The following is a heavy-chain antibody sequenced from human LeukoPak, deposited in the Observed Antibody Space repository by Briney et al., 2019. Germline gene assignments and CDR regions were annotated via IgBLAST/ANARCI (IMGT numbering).Heavy chain of an antibody. CDR2: IYYSGST. V-gene: IGHV4-30-4*08. CDR1: GGSISSGDYY. D-gene: IGHD6-13*01. J-gene: IGHJ3*02. Sequence: SQTLSLTCTVSGGSISSGDYYWRWVRQPPGTGLEWIGYIYYSGSTYYNPSLKSRVTITVEKYKKQFSLKMSSVTAADTAVYYCARGRVSPRHFDIWGQGTMVTVSS. CDR3: ARGRVSPRHFDI.